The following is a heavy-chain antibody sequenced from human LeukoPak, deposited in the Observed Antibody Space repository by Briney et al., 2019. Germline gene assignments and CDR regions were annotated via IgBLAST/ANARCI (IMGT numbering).Heavy chain of an antibody. D-gene: IGHD3-10*01. CDR3: ARQASYGSGRSCWFDP. CDR2: IYTSGST. J-gene: IGHJ5*02. V-gene: IGHV4-61*02. Sequence: SETLSLTCTVSGGSISSGSYYWSWIRQPAGKGLEWIGRIYTSGSTNYNPSLKSRVTISVDTSKNQFSLKLSSVTAADTAVYYCARQASYGSGRSCWFDPWGQGTLVTVSS. CDR1: GGSISSGSYY.